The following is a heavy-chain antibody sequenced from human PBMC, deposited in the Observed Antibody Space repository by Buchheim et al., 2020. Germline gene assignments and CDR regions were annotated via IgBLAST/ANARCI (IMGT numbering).Heavy chain of an antibody. D-gene: IGHD2-2*01. CDR2: TSYDGSDK. CDR3: AKDVCSSISCYGRLDY. Sequence: QVDLVESGGGVVQPGRSLRLSCAASGFIFSTYGMHWARQAPGKGLEWVAVTSYDGSDKYYADSVKGRFTISSDNSKNTLYLQINSLRVEDTAVYYCAKDVCSSISCYGRLDYWGQGTL. V-gene: IGHV3-30*18. J-gene: IGHJ4*02. CDR1: GFIFSTYG.